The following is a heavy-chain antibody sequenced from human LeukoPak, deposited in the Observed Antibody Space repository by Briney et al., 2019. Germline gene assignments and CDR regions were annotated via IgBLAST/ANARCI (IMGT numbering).Heavy chain of an antibody. V-gene: IGHV3-9*03. CDR3: AKDLDGGGAIYDSSGFDY. CDR1: GFTFDDYA. D-gene: IGHD3-22*01. CDR2: ISWNNGSI. Sequence: GGSLRLSCAASGFTFDDYAMHWVRQAPGKGLEWVSGISWNNGSIGYADSVKGRFTISRDNAKNSLYLQMNSLRAEDMALYYCAKDLDGGGAIYDSSGFDYWGQGTLVTVSS. J-gene: IGHJ4*02.